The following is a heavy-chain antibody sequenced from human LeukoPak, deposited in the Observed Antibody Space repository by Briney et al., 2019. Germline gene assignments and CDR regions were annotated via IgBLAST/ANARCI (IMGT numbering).Heavy chain of an antibody. CDR2: IYYSGST. Sequence: PSQTLSLTCTVSGGSISSGDYYWSWIRQPPAKGLEWIGYIYYSGSTYYNPSLKTRVTISVDTSKIQFSLKLSSVTAADTAVYYCARARRYCSGGSCYYPNYYYYMDVWGKGTTVTVSS. D-gene: IGHD2-15*01. CDR3: ARARRYCSGGSCYYPNYYYYMDV. J-gene: IGHJ6*03. CDR1: GGSISSGDYY. V-gene: IGHV4-30-4*08.